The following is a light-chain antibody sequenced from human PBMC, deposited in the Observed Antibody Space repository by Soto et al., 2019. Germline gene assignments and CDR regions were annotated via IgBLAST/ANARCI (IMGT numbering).Light chain of an antibody. CDR1: QTISSW. J-gene: IGKJ1*01. Sequence: DIQMTQSPSTPSGSVGDRVTITFRASQTISSWLAWYQQKPGKAPKLLIYKASTLKSGVPSRFSGSGSGTEYTLTISWVQPREVAACFWHQTSTIVRLFGLGTKVDIK. CDR2: KAS. V-gene: IGKV1-5*03. CDR3: HQTSTIVRL.